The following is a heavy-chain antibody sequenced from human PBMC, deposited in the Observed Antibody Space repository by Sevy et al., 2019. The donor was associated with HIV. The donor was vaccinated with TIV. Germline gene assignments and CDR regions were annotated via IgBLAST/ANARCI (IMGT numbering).Heavy chain of an antibody. D-gene: IGHD4-17*01. V-gene: IGHV5-51*01. Sequence: GESLKISCKGSGYSFTAYWIDWVRQVPGKGLEWMGTIYPGDSETGYSPSVQGQVTISADKSLTTAYLQWSSLKASDTAVYYCAGPTGLKVGIDFGTLDIWGQGTMVTVSS. CDR2: IYPGDSET. CDR3: AGPTGLKVGIDFGTLDI. J-gene: IGHJ3*02. CDR1: GYSFTAYW.